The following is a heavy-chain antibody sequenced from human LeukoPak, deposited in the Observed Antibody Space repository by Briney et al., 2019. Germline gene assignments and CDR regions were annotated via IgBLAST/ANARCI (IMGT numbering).Heavy chain of an antibody. D-gene: IGHD3-9*01. V-gene: IGHV4-59*11. J-gene: IGHJ4*02. Sequence: SETLSLTCTVSAGSHSVQFWMWFRRSTGKGLENIGYIHSSGSTNYNPSYKSRVTVSLEMSKNQFSLSLSSVTAADTAVYYCARDPGDTDWYNFDFWGQGILVTVSS. CDR3: ARDPGDTDWYNFDF. CDR2: IHSSGST. CDR1: AGSHSVQF.